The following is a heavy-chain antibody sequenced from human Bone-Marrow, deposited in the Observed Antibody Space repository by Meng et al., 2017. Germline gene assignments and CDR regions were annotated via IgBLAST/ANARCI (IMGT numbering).Heavy chain of an antibody. Sequence: SETLSLTCAVYGGSFSGCYWSWIRQPPGKGLEWIGEINHSGSTNYNPSLKSRVTISVDTSKNQFSLKLSSVTAADTAVYYCARGLWFGEFYRDYWGQGTLVTVSS. D-gene: IGHD3-10*01. CDR2: INHSGST. CDR3: ARGLWFGEFYRDY. V-gene: IGHV4-34*01. CDR1: GGSFSGCY. J-gene: IGHJ4*02.